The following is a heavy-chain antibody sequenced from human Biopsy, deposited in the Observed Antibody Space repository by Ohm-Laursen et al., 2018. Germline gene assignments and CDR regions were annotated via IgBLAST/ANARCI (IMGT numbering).Heavy chain of an antibody. Sequence: ASVKVSCKASGYSFNNYGINWVRQAPGQGLEWMGRISGNNGNTKYAQKFQGRVTMTTDTSTSAVYMEVRSLRSDDTAVYYCARVALPLYLDNWGQGTRVTVSS. CDR1: GYSFNNYG. D-gene: IGHD2-21*01. CDR2: ISGNNGNT. V-gene: IGHV1-18*01. CDR3: ARVALPLYLDN. J-gene: IGHJ4*02.